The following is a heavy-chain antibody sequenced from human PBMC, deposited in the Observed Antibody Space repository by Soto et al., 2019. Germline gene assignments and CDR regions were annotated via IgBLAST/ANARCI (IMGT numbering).Heavy chain of an antibody. CDR3: AKDTIEGYCSAGSCYNAFDI. V-gene: IGHV3-23*01. D-gene: IGHD2-15*01. Sequence: EVQLLESGGGLVQPGGSLRLSCAASGFSFSSYALTWVRQAPGKGLEWVSAISGSGGSTYYADSVKGRFTISRDSSKNTLYLQRNSLRAEDTTVYYCAKDTIEGYCSAGSCYNAFDIWGQGTMVTVSS. CDR1: GFSFSSYA. J-gene: IGHJ3*02. CDR2: ISGSGGST.